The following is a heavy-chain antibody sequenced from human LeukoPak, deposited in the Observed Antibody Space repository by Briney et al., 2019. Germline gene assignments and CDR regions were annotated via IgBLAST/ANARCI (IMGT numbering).Heavy chain of an antibody. J-gene: IGHJ4*02. V-gene: IGHV3-33*08. CDR2: IWYDGSNK. D-gene: IGHD2-2*01. Sequence: PGKSLRLSCAASGFTFSSYGMHWVRQAPGKGLEWVAVIWYDGSNKYYADSVKGRFTISRDNSKNTLYLQMHSLRAEDTAVYFCARDGGPKSRGYCSSTSCYLGYPVDYWGQGTLVTVSS. CDR1: GFTFSSYG. CDR3: ARDGGPKSRGYCSSTSCYLGYPVDY.